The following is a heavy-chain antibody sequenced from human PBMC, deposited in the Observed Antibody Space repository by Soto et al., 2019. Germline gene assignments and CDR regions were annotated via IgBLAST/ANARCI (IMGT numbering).Heavy chain of an antibody. CDR2: ISGSDGKT. CDR3: ARWSYLDY. Sequence: GGSLTLSCAASGFSFGSYALSWVRQAPGKGLEWVSTISGSDGKTFYADSVKGRFSISRDTSQSTLYLQMNSLRADDTAMYYCARWSYLDYWGQGTRVTVSS. CDR1: GFSFGSYA. J-gene: IGHJ4*02. D-gene: IGHD3-3*01. V-gene: IGHV3-23*01.